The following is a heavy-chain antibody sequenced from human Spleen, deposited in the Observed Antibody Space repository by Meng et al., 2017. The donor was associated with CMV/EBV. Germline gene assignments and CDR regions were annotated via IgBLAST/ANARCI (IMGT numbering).Heavy chain of an antibody. CDR1: GGSISSGGYY. J-gene: IGHJ4*02. Sequence: GGSISSGGYYWSWIRQHPGKGLEWIGYIYYSGSTYYNPSLKSRVTISVDTSKNQFSLKLSSVTAADTAVYYCARANTDSSGYYYFDYWGQGTLVTVSS. D-gene: IGHD3-22*01. CDR3: ARANTDSSGYYYFDY. V-gene: IGHV4-31*02. CDR2: IYYSGST.